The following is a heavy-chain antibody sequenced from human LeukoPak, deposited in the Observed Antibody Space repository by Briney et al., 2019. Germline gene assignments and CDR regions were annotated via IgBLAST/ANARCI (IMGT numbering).Heavy chain of an antibody. CDR3: ARSGSGYLRYYFDY. D-gene: IGHD5-12*01. CDR2: ISAYNGNT. CDR1: GYSFTTYG. Sequence: ASVKVSCKAPGYSFTTYGISWVRQAPGQGLEWMGWISAYNGNTNYAQKLQGRVTMTTDTSTSTAYMELRSLRSDDTAVYYCARSGSGYLRYYFDYWGQGTLVTVSP. V-gene: IGHV1-18*01. J-gene: IGHJ4*02.